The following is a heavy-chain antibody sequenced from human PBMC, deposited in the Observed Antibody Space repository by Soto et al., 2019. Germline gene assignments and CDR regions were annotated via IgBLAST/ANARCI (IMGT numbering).Heavy chain of an antibody. V-gene: IGHV2-5*02. CDR3: AHSIVASLVYYFDC. Sequence: QITLKESGPTLVKPTQTLTLTCTFSGCSLISTRVAVGWIRQPPGKALEWLELIYWDDDKRYSPFLKSRLTITNDTSKNPVVLTQTNMSPVDTSTYYCAHSIVASLVYYFDCWGHGTLVAVSS. D-gene: IGHD5-12*01. CDR1: GCSLISTRVA. J-gene: IGHJ4*01. CDR2: IYWDDDK.